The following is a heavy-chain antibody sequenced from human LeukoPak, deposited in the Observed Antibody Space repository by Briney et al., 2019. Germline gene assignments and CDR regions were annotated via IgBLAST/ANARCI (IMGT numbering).Heavy chain of an antibody. CDR3: VRDRGDYYGSGKPLGYFDY. J-gene: IGHJ4*02. Sequence: ASVKVSCKASGGTFSSYAISWVRQAPGQGLEWMGGIIPIFGTANYAQKFQGRVTITTDESTSTAYMELSSLRSEDTAVYYCVRDRGDYYGSGKPLGYFDYWGQGTLVTVSS. CDR2: IIPIFGTA. D-gene: IGHD3-10*01. CDR1: GGTFSSYA. V-gene: IGHV1-69*05.